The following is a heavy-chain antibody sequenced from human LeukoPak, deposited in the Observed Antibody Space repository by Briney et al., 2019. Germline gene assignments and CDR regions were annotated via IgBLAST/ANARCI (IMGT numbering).Heavy chain of an antibody. CDR1: GFTFSSYW. CDR3: AGGGFSGFDR. J-gene: IGHJ4*02. Sequence: PGGSLRLSCAASGFTFSSYWMHWVRQAPGKGLLWVSRVNSDMTSTSYADSVKGRFTVSRDNAKNSLYLQMDSLRVEDTAIYYCAGGGFSGFDRWGQGILVTVSS. V-gene: IGHV3-74*01. CDR2: VNSDMTST. D-gene: IGHD4-23*01.